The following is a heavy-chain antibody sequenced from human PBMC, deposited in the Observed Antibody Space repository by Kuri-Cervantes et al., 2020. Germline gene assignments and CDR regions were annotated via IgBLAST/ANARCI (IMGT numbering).Heavy chain of an antibody. J-gene: IGHJ4*02. CDR3: ARYMVRGVISFDY. D-gene: IGHD3-10*01. CDR2: IYYSGST. CDR1: GGSISSYY. V-gene: IGHV4-59*01. Sequence: SETLSLTCTVSGGSISSYYWSWIRRPPGKGLEWIGYIYYSGSTNYNPSLKSRVTISVDTSKNQFSLKLSSVTAADTAVYYCARYMVRGVISFDYWGQGTPVTVFS.